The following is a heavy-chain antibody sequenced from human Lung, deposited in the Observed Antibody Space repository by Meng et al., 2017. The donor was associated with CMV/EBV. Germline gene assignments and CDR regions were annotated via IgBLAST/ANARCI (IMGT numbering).Heavy chain of an antibody. CDR1: GGSFSGYY. D-gene: IGHD4-23*01. CDR2: INHSGST. V-gene: IGHV4-34*01. J-gene: IGHJ4*02. CDR3: ARGPYGGKIDY. Sequence: GSLRLSCAVYGGSFSGYYWSWIRQPPGKGLEWIGEINHSGSTNYNPSLKSRVTISVDMSKNQFSLKLSSVTAADTAVYYCARGPYGGKIDYWGQGTLVTVSS.